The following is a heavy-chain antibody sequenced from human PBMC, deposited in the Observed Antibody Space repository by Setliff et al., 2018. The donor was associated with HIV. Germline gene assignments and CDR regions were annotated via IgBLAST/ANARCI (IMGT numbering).Heavy chain of an antibody. Sequence: SETLSLTCAVSGGSFSGYYWSWIRQPPGKGLEWIGEINHSGSTNYNPSLKSRVTISVDTSKNQFSLKLSSVTAADTAVYYCARGRVYYYYYYMDVWGKGTTVTVSS. J-gene: IGHJ6*03. V-gene: IGHV4-34*01. CDR1: GGSFSGYY. CDR2: INHSGST. CDR3: ARGRVYYYYYYMDV.